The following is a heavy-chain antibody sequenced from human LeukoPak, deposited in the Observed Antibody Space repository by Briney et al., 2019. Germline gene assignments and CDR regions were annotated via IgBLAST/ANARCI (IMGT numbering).Heavy chain of an antibody. CDR2: IKQDGSEK. D-gene: IGHD5-18*01. V-gene: IGHV3-7*01. CDR3: ARDDSPQDY. J-gene: IGHJ4*02. Sequence: PGGSLRLSCGASGFTFSSYWMSWVRQAPGKGLEWVANIKQDGSEKYYVDSVKGRFTISRDNAKNSLYLQMNSLRAEDTAVYYCARDDSPQDYWGQGTLVTVSS. CDR1: GFTFSSYW.